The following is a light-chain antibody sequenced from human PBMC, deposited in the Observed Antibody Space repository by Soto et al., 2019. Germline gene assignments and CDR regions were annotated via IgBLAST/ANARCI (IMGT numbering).Light chain of an antibody. J-gene: IGLJ1*01. CDR1: SSDVGSYKY. CDR2: EVS. V-gene: IGLV2-14*01. CDR3: SSYTSDV. Sequence: QSALTQPASVSGSPGQSITISCPGTSSDVGSYKYVSWYQQHPGKAPKLLIYEVSNRPAGVSNRFSGSQSGNTASLTSSGHQAEDEADYYCSSYTSDVFGSGTKVTVL.